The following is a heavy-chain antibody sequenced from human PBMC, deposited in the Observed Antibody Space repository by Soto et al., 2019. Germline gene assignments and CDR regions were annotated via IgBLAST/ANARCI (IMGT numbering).Heavy chain of an antibody. V-gene: IGHV3-7*01. CDR1: GFTFSDYW. Sequence: GGSLRLSCVASGFTFSDYWMSWVRQAPGKGLEWVANIRQDGSEKYYVDSVKGRFTVSRDSAENSLFLQMSSLRAEDTALYYCARHRHTHPFDYWGQGTLVTVSS. CDR2: IRQDGSEK. J-gene: IGHJ4*02. CDR3: ARHRHTHPFDY.